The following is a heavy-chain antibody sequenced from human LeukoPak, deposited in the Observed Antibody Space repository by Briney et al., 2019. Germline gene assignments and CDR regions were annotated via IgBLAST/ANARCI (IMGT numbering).Heavy chain of an antibody. CDR2: IRSKANSYAT. Sequence: GGSPRLSCAASGFTFSGSAMHWVRQASGKGLEWVGRIRSKANSYATAYAASVKGRFTIPRDDSKNTAYLQMNSLKTEDTAVYYCTTQAVGYCSSTSCYSPLKFDYWGQGTLVTVSS. CDR1: GFTFSGSA. CDR3: TTQAVGYCSSTSCYSPLKFDY. V-gene: IGHV3-73*01. D-gene: IGHD2-2*01. J-gene: IGHJ4*02.